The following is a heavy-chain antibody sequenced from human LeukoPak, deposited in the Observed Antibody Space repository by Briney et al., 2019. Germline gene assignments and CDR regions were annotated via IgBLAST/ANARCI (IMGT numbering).Heavy chain of an antibody. CDR2: IYYSGST. CDR3: ARAPSFGEWLFPYFDY. V-gene: IGHV4-59*01. CDR1: GGSISSYY. D-gene: IGHD3-3*01. Sequence: SETLSLTCTVSGGSISSYYWSWIRQPPGKGLEWIGYIYYSGSTNYNPSLKSRVTISVDTSKNQFSLKLSSVTAADTAVYYCARAPSFGEWLFPYFDYWGQGTLVTVSS. J-gene: IGHJ4*02.